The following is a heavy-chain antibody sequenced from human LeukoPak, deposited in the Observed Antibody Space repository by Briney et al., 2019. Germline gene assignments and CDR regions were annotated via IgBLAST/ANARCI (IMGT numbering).Heavy chain of an antibody. CDR1: GVSIRSGSYY. CDR3: ARGPNCTNGVCYGLYYYYMDV. CDR2: IFTSGST. D-gene: IGHD2-8*01. J-gene: IGHJ6*03. V-gene: IGHV4-61*02. Sequence: PSETLSLTCTLSGVSIRSGSYYGSCIRQPAGKGLERIGRIFTSGSTNYNPSHKSRVSISVDTSKNQFSLKLSSVTAADTAVYYCARGPNCTNGVCYGLYYYYMDVWGKGTTVTVSS.